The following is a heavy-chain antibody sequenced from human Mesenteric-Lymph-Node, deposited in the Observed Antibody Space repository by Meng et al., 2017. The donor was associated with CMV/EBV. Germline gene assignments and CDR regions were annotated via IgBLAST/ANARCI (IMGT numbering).Heavy chain of an antibody. Sequence: GESLKISCAASGFTFSSYSMNWVRQAPGKGLEWVSSISSSSSYIYYADSVKGRFTISRDNAKNSLYLQMNSLRAEDTAVYYCARGLIEWFGELSYGGSLGGMDVWGQGTTVTVSS. CDR2: ISSSSSYI. CDR3: ARGLIEWFGELSYGGSLGGMDV. D-gene: IGHD3-10*01. CDR1: GFTFSSYS. V-gene: IGHV3-21*01. J-gene: IGHJ6*02.